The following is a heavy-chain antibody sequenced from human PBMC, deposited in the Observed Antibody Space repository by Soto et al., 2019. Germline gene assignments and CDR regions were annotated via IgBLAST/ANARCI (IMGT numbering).Heavy chain of an antibody. CDR1: GGSFSGYS. D-gene: IGHD2-21*02. CDR2: INHSGSA. J-gene: IGHJ3*02. V-gene: IGHV4-34*01. Sequence: PSETLSLTCAVYGGSFSGYSWTWIRQPPGKGLEWIGEINHSGSANYNPSLKSRVTISLDTSKKHFSLNLSSVTAADTAVYYCARGECGGGYCSVFASWGQGTVVTVS. CDR3: ARGECGGGYCSVFAS.